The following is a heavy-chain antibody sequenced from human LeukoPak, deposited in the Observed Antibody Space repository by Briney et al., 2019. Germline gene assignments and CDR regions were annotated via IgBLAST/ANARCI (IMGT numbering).Heavy chain of an antibody. CDR2: IIPIFGTA. V-gene: IGHV1-69*05. CDR3: AREYSNWGANYYYYYIDV. J-gene: IGHJ6*03. Sequence: GASVKVSCKASGGTFSSYAISWVRQAPGQGLEWMGRIIPIFGTANYAQKFQGRVTITTDESTSTAHMELSSLRSEDTAVYYCAREYSNWGANYYYYYIDVWGKGTTVTVSS. CDR1: GGTFSSYA. D-gene: IGHD4-11*01.